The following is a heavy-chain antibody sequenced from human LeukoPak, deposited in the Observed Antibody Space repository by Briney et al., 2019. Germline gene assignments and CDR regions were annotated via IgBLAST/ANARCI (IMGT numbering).Heavy chain of an antibody. Sequence: PSETLSLTCAVYGGSFSGYYWSWIRQPPGKGLEWIGYIYYSETNYNPSLKSRVTISADTSKDQFSLKLTSVTAADTAVYYCAGGLKIYGSGYYFTYWGRGTLVTVSS. D-gene: IGHD3-10*01. J-gene: IGHJ4*02. V-gene: IGHV4-59*01. CDR2: IYYSET. CDR1: GGSFSGYY. CDR3: AGGLKIYGSGYYFTY.